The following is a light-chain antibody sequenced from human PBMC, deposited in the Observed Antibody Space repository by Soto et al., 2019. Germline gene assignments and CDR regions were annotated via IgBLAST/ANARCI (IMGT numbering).Light chain of an antibody. CDR1: SSDVGGYNY. V-gene: IGLV2-11*01. Sequence: QSALTQPRSVSGSPGQSVTISCTGTSSDVGGYNYVSWYQQHPGKAPKLMIYDVSKRPSGVPDRFSGSKSGNTASLTISGLQAEDEADYYCCSSAGNYTSLFGGGTKLTVL. CDR2: DVS. CDR3: CSSAGNYTSL. J-gene: IGLJ2*01.